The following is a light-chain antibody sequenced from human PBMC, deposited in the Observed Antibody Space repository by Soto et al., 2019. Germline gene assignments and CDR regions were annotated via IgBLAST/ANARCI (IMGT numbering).Light chain of an antibody. Sequence: EIVLTQSPATLSLSPGERATLSCRASQSVGGYLDLYQQKPGQAPRLLIYDASNRASCIPARFSGSGSGTDFTLTISSLEPEDLAVYYCHQRSNWPPLTFGGGTKVEIK. CDR2: DAS. CDR1: QSVGGY. V-gene: IGKV3-11*01. CDR3: HQRSNWPPLT. J-gene: IGKJ4*01.